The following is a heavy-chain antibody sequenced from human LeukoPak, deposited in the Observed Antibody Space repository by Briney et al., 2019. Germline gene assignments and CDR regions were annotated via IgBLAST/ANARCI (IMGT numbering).Heavy chain of an antibody. CDR3: ARFFHYDSSGLIVGAFDI. J-gene: IGHJ3*02. Sequence: GGSLRLSCAASGFTFSSYWMSWVRQAPGKGLEWVANIKQDGSEKYYVDSVKGRFTISRDNAKNSLYLQMNSLRAEDTAVYYCARFFHYDSSGLIVGAFDIWGQGTMVTVSS. CDR2: IKQDGSEK. CDR1: GFTFSSYW. V-gene: IGHV3-7*01. D-gene: IGHD3-22*01.